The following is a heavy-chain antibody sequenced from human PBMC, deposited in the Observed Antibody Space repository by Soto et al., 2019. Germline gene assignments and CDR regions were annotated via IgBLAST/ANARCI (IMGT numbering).Heavy chain of an antibody. D-gene: IGHD3-10*01. Sequence: QVHLVQSGAEVKKPGASVKVSCKASGYTFTNYDINWVRQAPGQGLEWMGWISTYTGNTNYEQKLQGRVTKTTDTSTSKAYMELRSLRADDTAVYYCAREYYYGSGRPTPGGMDVWGQWTTVTVSS. CDR1: GYTFTNYD. CDR2: ISTYTGNT. CDR3: AREYYYGSGRPTPGGMDV. J-gene: IGHJ6*02. V-gene: IGHV1-18*01.